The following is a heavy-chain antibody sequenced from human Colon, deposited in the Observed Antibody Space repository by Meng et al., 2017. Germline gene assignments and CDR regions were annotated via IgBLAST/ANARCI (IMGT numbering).Heavy chain of an antibody. CDR2: VYYTGNT. CDR3: ARVNGDFDEAWFDP. J-gene: IGHJ5*02. V-gene: IGHV4-61*08. Sequence: QVQLQASGPGLVRPSRNLSLTCTVSGGFVSSGDYYWSWIRQPPGKGLEWLGYVYYTGNTNYNPSLKNRVTISLDTSNNQFSLKLTSMTAADAAIYYCARVNGDFDEAWFDPWGQGTLVTVSS. D-gene: IGHD2-21*02. CDR1: GGFVSSGDYY.